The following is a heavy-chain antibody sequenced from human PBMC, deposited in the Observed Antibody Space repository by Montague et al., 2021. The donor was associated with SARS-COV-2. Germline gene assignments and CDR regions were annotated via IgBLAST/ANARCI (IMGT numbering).Heavy chain of an antibody. CDR3: ARILATVNAFDI. D-gene: IGHD4-17*01. CDR2: IDWXXXK. Sequence: PALVKPTQTLTLTCTFSGFSLSTSGMCVSWIRQPPGKALEWLARIDWXXXKYYSTSLKTRLTISKDTSKNQVVLTMTNMDPVDTATYYCARILATVNAFDIRGQGTMVTVSS. J-gene: IGHJ3*02. CDR1: GFSLSTSGMC. V-gene: IGHV2-70*11.